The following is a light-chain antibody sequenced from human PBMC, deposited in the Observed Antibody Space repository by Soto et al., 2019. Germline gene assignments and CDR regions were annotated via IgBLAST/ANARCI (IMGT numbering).Light chain of an antibody. CDR1: QSLSSSY. CDR2: GAF. J-gene: IGKJ3*01. CDR3: QHYGNTPPSVT. V-gene: IGKV3-20*01. Sequence: EIVLTQSPGTLSFSPGERATLSCRASQSLSSSYLVWYQQKPGQAPRLLIYGAFSRATGIPDRFSGSGSGTDFTLTISRLEPEDFAVYYCQHYGNTPPSVTFGPGTKVDIK.